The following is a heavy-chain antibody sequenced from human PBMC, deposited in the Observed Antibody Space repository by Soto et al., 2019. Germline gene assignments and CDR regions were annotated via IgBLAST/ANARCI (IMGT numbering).Heavy chain of an antibody. D-gene: IGHD6-13*01. V-gene: IGHV4-61*01. CDR3: VASLAASGLNWLDP. Sequence: SETLSLTCSVSGDSVNSGSYYWAWIRQPPGKGLEYIGYIYSSGTTNYNPSLKSRVTISVDTSKNQFSLKLSSVTAADTAVYYCVASLAASGLNWLDPWGRGTLVTVSS. CDR1: GDSVNSGSYY. J-gene: IGHJ5*02. CDR2: IYSSGTT.